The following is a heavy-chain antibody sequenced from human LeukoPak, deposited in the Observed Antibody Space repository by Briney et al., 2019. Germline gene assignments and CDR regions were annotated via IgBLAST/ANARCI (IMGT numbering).Heavy chain of an antibody. CDR2: INWNGGST. V-gene: IGHV3-20*01. CDR1: GFTFHDYG. CDR3: ARARMRSGSYYRLDYYYGMDV. Sequence: PGGSLRLSCAASGFTFHDYGMSWVRQAPGKGVEWVSGINWNGGSTGYADSVKGRFTISRDNAKNSLYLQMNSLRAEDTALYHCARARMRSGSYYRLDYYYGMDVWGQGTTVTVSS. D-gene: IGHD3-10*01. J-gene: IGHJ6*02.